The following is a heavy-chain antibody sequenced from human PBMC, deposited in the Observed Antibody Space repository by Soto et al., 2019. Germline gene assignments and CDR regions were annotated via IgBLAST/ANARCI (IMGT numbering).Heavy chain of an antibody. CDR1: GFTFSSYA. Sequence: XGSLRLSCAASGFTFSSYAMSWVRQAPGKGLEWVSAITSSGGHTYYADSVKGRFTISRDNSKNTLYLQMNSLRAEDTAVYYCQKDDQPRLVDYWGQGNLVTVSS. V-gene: IGHV3-23*01. CDR3: QKDDQPRLVDY. J-gene: IGHJ4*02. CDR2: ITSSGGHT.